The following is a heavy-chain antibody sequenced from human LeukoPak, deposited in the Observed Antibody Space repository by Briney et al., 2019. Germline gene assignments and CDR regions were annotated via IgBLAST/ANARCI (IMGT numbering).Heavy chain of an antibody. CDR3: ARDTSYYYDSSGYSQFDP. Sequence: SQTLSLTCAISGDSVSSNSAAWNWIRQSPSRGLEWLGRTYYRSKWYNDYAVSVKSRITINPDTSKNQFSLKLSSVTAADTAVYYCARDTSYYYDSSGYSQFDPWGQGTLVTVSS. J-gene: IGHJ5*02. V-gene: IGHV6-1*01. CDR1: GDSVSSNSAA. CDR2: TYYRSKWYN. D-gene: IGHD3-22*01.